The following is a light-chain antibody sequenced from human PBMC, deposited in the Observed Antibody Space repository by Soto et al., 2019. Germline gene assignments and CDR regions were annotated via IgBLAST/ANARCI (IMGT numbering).Light chain of an antibody. CDR3: QQSYSTPPYT. J-gene: IGKJ2*01. Sequence: DIQMTQSPSSLSASVGDRVTITCRASQSISSYLNWYQHKPGKAPTLLIYGASSLQTGVPSRFXGSGSGTDFTLTISSLQPEDFAAYFCQQSYSTPPYTFGQGTKLEIK. CDR1: QSISSY. CDR2: GAS. V-gene: IGKV1-39*01.